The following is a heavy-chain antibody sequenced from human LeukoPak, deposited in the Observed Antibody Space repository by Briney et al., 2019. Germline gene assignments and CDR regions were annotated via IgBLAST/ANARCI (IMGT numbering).Heavy chain of an antibody. J-gene: IGHJ4*02. D-gene: IGHD6-6*01. V-gene: IGHV3-11*04. Sequence: GGSLRLSCAASGFTFSDYYMSWIRQAPGKGLEWVSYISSSSSTIYYADSVKGRFTISRDNAKNSLYLQMNSLRAEDTAVYYCAREGSQYSSSSGYFDYWGQGTLVTVSS. CDR2: ISSSSSTI. CDR1: GFTFSDYY. CDR3: AREGSQYSSSSGYFDY.